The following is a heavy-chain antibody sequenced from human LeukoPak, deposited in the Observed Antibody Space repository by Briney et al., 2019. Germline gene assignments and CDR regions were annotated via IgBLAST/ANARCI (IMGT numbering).Heavy chain of an antibody. V-gene: IGHV4-38-2*02. CDR1: GYSISSDYY. J-gene: IGHJ3*02. CDR3: ARTWIQLWDDAFDI. Sequence: SETLSLTCTVSGYSISSDYYWGWIRQPPGKGLEWIGSIYHSGSTYYNPSLKSRVTISVDKSKNQFSLKVNSVTAADTAVYYCARTWIQLWDDAFDIWGQGTMVTVSS. CDR2: IYHSGST. D-gene: IGHD5-18*01.